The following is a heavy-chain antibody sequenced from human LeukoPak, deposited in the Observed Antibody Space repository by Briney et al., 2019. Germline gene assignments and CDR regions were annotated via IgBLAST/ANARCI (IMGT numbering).Heavy chain of an antibody. CDR3: ARGTYYYGSGSLLPYFDY. CDR1: GGSLSSYY. D-gene: IGHD3-10*01. V-gene: IGHV4-59*01. J-gene: IGHJ4*02. Sequence: PSETLSLTCTVSGGSLSSYYCSWIRQPPGKGLEWIGYIYYSGSTNYNPSLKSRVTISVDTSKNQFSLKLSSVTAADTAVYYCARGTYYYGSGSLLPYFDYWGQGTLVTVSS. CDR2: IYYSGST.